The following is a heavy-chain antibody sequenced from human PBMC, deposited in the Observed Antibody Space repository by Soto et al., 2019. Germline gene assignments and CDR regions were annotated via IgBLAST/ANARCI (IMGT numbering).Heavy chain of an antibody. CDR1: GFTFRSFT. CDR3: TRDASRDSSARGWFDP. J-gene: IGHJ5*02. V-gene: IGHV3-21*01. D-gene: IGHD6-13*01. Sequence: GGSLRIACSASGFTFRSFTMNWVRQAPGKGLEWVSTISSNSAYIYYTDALRGRFTISRDNAKNSLHLQMNSLRAEDTAVYYCTRDASRDSSARGWFDPWGPGTLVTVSS. CDR2: ISSNSAYI.